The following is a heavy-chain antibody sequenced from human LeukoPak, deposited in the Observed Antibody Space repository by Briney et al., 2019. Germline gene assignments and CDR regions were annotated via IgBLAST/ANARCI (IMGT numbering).Heavy chain of an antibody. CDR2: INPDSGDT. J-gene: IGHJ5*02. D-gene: IGHD6-13*01. V-gene: IGHV1-2*02. CDR1: GYTFAGYY. Sequence: ASVKVSCKGSGYTFAGYYIHWVRQAPGRGLEWMGWINPDSGDTNCAQKFQDRVTLTRDTSISTAYMELSRLRSDDTAVYFCARDPAAAGMKFDPWGQGTLVTVSS. CDR3: ARDPAAAGMKFDP.